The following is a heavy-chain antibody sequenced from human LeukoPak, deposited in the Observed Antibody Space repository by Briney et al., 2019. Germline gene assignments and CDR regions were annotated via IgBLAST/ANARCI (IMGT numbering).Heavy chain of an antibody. CDR1: GGSISSAGYY. CDR3: AVKVAATGYY. J-gene: IGHJ4*02. Sequence: SETLSLTCTVSGGSISSAGYYWSWIRQHPGTGLESIGYMSYSGDTYYNASLKSRLTISLDTSKNQFSLKLTSVTAADTAVYYCAVKVAATGYYWGQGTLVTVSS. V-gene: IGHV4-31*03. D-gene: IGHD6-13*01. CDR2: MSYSGDT.